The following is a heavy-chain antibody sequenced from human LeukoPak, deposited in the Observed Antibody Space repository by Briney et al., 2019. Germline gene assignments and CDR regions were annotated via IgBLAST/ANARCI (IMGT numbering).Heavy chain of an antibody. CDR3: ARGRNYYGSGSYYNYYGMDV. CDR2: INHSGST. V-gene: IGHV4-34*01. Sequence: ASETLSLTCAVYGGSFSGYYWSWIRQPPGKWLEWIGEINHSGSTNYNPSLKSRVTISVDTSKNQFSLKLSSVTAADTAVYYCARGRNYYGSGSYYNYYGMDVWGQGTTVTVSS. D-gene: IGHD3-10*01. J-gene: IGHJ6*02. CDR1: GGSFSGYY.